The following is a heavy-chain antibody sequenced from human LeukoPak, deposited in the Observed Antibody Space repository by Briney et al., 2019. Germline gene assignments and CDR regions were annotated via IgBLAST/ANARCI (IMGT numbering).Heavy chain of an antibody. CDR2: INPNGDGT. V-gene: IGHV1-2*04. CDR3: ATGDYFDY. Sequence: ASVKVSCKASGYTFSGYYVHWVRQAPGQGLEWMGRINPNGDGTNYAQKFQGWATMTRDTSMSTAYMELSRLSSDDTAVYYCATGDYFDYWGQGTLVTVSS. J-gene: IGHJ4*02. CDR1: GYTFSGYY.